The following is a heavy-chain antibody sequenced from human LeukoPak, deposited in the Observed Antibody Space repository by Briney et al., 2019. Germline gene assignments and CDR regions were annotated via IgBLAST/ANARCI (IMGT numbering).Heavy chain of an antibody. CDR1: GGSISSGGYS. D-gene: IGHD6-6*01. Sequence: SETLSLTCAVSGGSISSGGYSWSWIRQPPGKGLEWIGYIYYSGSTYYNPSLKSRVTISVDTSKNQFSLKLSSVTAADTAVYYCARELSSSSSDYYYYMDVWGKGTTVTVSS. CDR3: ARELSSSSSDYYYYMDV. J-gene: IGHJ6*03. V-gene: IGHV4-30-4*07. CDR2: IYYSGST.